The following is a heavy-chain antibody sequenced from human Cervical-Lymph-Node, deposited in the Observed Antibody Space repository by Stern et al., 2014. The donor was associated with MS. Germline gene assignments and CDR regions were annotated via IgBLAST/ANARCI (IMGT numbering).Heavy chain of an antibody. CDR2: LHYSAST. CDR1: SGFIGNNY. V-gene: IGHV4-59*01. J-gene: IGHJ4*02. D-gene: IGHD3-16*02. Sequence: QVQLQESGPGLVKPSETLSLMCSVSSGFIGNNYCPSIPQPPGTGLERTGHLHYSASTYYNPSLKSRVTISLDTSKNQLSLRLSSVTAADTAVYYCARAGPYDYIWGNFRHRAFYFDSWGQGALVTVSS. CDR3: ARAGPYDYIWGNFRHRAFYFDS.